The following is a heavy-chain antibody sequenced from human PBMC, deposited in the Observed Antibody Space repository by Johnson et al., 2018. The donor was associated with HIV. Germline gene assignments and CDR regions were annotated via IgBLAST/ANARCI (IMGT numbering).Heavy chain of an antibody. CDR3: ARDPTIAWDLKGDAFDI. J-gene: IGHJ3*02. CDR1: GFTVSTKY. Sequence: VQLVESGGGLIQPGGSLRLSCAVSGFTVSTKYMTWVRQAPGKGLEWVSVIYSGGSTYYADSVKGRFTISRDISKNTLFLQMNSLRSEDTALYYCARDPTIAWDLKGDAFDIWGQGTMVTVSS. V-gene: IGHV3-53*01. D-gene: IGHD1-26*01. CDR2: IYSGGST.